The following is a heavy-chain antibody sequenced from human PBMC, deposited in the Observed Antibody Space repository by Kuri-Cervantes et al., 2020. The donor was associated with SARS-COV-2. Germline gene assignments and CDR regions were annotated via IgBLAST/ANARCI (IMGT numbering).Heavy chain of an antibody. CDR3: ARDRSTHYFDY. Sequence: GESLKISCAASGFTFSSYAMHWDRQAPGKGLEWVAVISYDGSNKYYADSVKGRFTISRDNSKNTLYLQMNSLRAEDTAVYYCARDRSTHYFDYWGQGTLVTVSS. J-gene: IGHJ4*02. CDR2: ISYDGSNK. V-gene: IGHV3-30-3*01. CDR1: GFTFSSYA.